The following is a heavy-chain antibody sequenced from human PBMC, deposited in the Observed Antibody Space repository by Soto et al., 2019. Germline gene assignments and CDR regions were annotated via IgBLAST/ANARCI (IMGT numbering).Heavy chain of an antibody. CDR1: SGSISRYY. D-gene: IGHD2-15*01. V-gene: IGHV4-59*08. CDR2: IYYSGST. CDR3: ARHCSGGTCYSGAEYFHH. J-gene: IGHJ1*01. Sequence: QVQLQESGPGLVKPSEPLSLTCTVSSGSISRYYWSWLRQPPGKGLEWIGYIYYSGSTKYNPSLKTRVTISIDTPKNQFSLRRSSVTAADTAVYLCARHCSGGTCYSGAEYFHHWGQGTLVTVSS.